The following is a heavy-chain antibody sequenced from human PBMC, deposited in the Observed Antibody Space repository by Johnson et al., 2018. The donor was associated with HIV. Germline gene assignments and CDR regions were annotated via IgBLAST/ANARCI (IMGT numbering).Heavy chain of an antibody. CDR3: ARNGLIPAAKGVAFDI. V-gene: IGHV3-7*01. Sequence: VQLVESGGGVVQPGRSLRLSCAASGFTFSSYAMHWVRQAPGKGLEWVANINRDGSEKYYVDSVKGRFTISRDNTNNSLYLQMNSLRAEDTAVYYCARNGLIPAAKGVAFDIWGQGTTVTVS. J-gene: IGHJ3*02. D-gene: IGHD2-2*01. CDR1: GFTFSSYA. CDR2: INRDGSEK.